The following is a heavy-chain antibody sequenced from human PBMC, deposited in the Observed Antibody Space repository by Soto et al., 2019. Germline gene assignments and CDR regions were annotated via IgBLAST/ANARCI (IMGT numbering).Heavy chain of an antibody. CDR1: GGSVNVGTYY. Sequence: QVQLQESGPGLVKPSETLSLTCTVPGGSVNVGTYYLSWIRQPPGKGREWIGFIHYSGSTNYNPPLTGRVTMSVDTSKNQFSLKLTSVNTADTAIYYCTRGGDPYQPGHWGQGTLVTVSS. CDR3: TRGGDPYQPGH. CDR2: IHYSGST. D-gene: IGHD2-2*01. V-gene: IGHV4-61*01. J-gene: IGHJ4*02.